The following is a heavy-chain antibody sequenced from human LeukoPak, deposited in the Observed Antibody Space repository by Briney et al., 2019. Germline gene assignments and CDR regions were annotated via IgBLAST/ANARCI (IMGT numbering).Heavy chain of an antibody. CDR3: AKTGNPPTGDY. V-gene: IGHV3-23*01. CDR1: GFTFSSYG. CDR2: ISSTGGTT. D-gene: IGHD1-1*01. Sequence: GGSLRLSCAASGFTFSSYGMSWVRQAPGKGLEWVSAISSTGGTTYYADSAKGRFTISRDNSKNTLYLQMNSLRAEDTAVYYCAKTGNPPTGDYWGQGTLVTVSS. J-gene: IGHJ4*02.